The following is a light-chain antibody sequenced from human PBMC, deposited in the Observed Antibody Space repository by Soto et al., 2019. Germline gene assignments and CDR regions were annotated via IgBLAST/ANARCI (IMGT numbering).Light chain of an antibody. CDR1: QGISSY. V-gene: IGKV1-33*01. Sequence: PISHCPSSLSAYVADRVTNTCQASQGISSYLDWYQQKLGKAPKLLIYDASNLETGVPSRFSGSGSGTDFTFTISSLQPEDIAAYYCQQYDSGPHTFGRGTKVDI. CDR3: QQYDSGPHT. CDR2: DAS. J-gene: IGKJ4*02.